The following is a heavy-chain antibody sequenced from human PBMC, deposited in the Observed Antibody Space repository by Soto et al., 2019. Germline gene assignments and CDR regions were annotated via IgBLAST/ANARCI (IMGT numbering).Heavy chain of an antibody. J-gene: IGHJ4*02. Sequence: LRLSCAASGFSFSDAWMNWVRQGPGKRLEWVARVKSKADSETIDYAAPVKGRFSISRDDSKNMVYLQMDSLKTEDTAVYYCTPDTPVIGAQIDYWGQGTLVTVSS. V-gene: IGHV3-15*01. CDR2: VKSKADSETI. CDR1: GFSFSDAW. CDR3: TPDTPVIGAQIDY.